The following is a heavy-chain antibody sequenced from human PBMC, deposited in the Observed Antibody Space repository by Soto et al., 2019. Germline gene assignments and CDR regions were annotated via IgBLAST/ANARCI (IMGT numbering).Heavy chain of an antibody. J-gene: IGHJ4*02. CDR3: ARAHRLQWFGEFPLDY. D-gene: IGHD3-10*01. CDR2: INHSGST. V-gene: IGHV4-34*01. Sequence: QVQLQQWGAGLLKPSETLSLTCAVYGGSFSGYYWSWIRQPPGKGLEWIGEINHSGSTNYNPSLKSRVTISVDTSKNQFSLKLSSVTAADTAVYYCARAHRLQWFGEFPLDYWGQGTLVTVSS. CDR1: GGSFSGYY.